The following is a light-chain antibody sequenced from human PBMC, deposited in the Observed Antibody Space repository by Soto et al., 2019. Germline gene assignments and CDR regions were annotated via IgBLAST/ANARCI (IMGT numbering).Light chain of an antibody. CDR3: ASYTNSITYV. J-gene: IGLJ1*01. CDR2: DVS. V-gene: IGLV2-14*03. Sequence: QSALTQPASVSGSPGQSITISCIGTRSDIGGYNYVSWHQQHPGKAPKLMIYDVSSRPSGLSNRFSGSKSGNTASLIISGLQAEDEADYYCASYTNSITYVFGSGNKVTVL. CDR1: RSDIGGYNY.